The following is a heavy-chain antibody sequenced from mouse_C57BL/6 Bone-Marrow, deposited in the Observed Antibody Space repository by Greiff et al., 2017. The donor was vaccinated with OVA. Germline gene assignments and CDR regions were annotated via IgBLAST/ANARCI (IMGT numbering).Heavy chain of an antibody. V-gene: IGHV1-75*01. CDR2: IFPGSGST. J-gene: IGHJ4*01. CDR1: GYTFTDYY. Sequence: QVTLKESGPELVKPGASVKISCKASGYTFTDYYINWVKQRPGQGLEWIGWIFPGSGSTYYNEKFKGKATLTVDKSSSTAYMLLSSLTSEDSAVYFWARLRGGNYEGAMDYWGQGTSVTVSS. D-gene: IGHD2-1*01. CDR3: ARLRGGNYEGAMDY.